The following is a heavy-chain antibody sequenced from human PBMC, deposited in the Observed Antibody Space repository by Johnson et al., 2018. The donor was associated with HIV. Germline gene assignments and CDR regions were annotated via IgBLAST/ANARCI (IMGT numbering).Heavy chain of an antibody. J-gene: IGHJ3*02. Sequence: QVQLVESGGGLIQPGGSLRLSCAASGFTFSSYAMHWVRQAPGKGLEWVAVIAYDGSNKYYGDSVKGRLTISRDNSKNTLYLQMNSLRAEDTAVYYCVRASNSGYDQAFDIWGQGTMVTV. D-gene: IGHD5-12*01. V-gene: IGHV3-30*04. CDR2: IAYDGSNK. CDR3: VRASNSGYDQAFDI. CDR1: GFTFSSYA.